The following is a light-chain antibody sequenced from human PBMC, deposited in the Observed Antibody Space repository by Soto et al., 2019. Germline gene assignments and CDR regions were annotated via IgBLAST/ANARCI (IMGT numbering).Light chain of an antibody. CDR1: GSSIGSHD. V-gene: IGLV1-47*01. J-gene: IGLJ1*01. CDR2: KND. CDR3: LVWDDSLSSRV. Sequence: QSVLTQSPSASGTPGQRVTISCSGSGSSIGSHDVFWYQQLPGTAPKLLIYKNDQRPLGVPDRFSGSKSGTSASVAISGLRSEDEADYYCLVWDDSLSSRVFGTGTKVTVL.